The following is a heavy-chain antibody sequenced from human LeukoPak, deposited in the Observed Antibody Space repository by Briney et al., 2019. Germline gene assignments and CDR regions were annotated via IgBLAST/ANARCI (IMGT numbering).Heavy chain of an antibody. D-gene: IGHD3-16*01. CDR3: TRDGPFGGNSYFDY. J-gene: IGHJ4*02. Sequence: GGSLRLSCTASGFTFGGYAMSWVRQAPGKELEWVGFIRSKAYGGTTEYAASVKGRFTISRDDSKGIAYLQMNSLNTEDTAIYYCTRDGPFGGNSYFDYWGQGTLVTVSS. V-gene: IGHV3-49*04. CDR1: GFTFGGYA. CDR2: IRSKAYGGTT.